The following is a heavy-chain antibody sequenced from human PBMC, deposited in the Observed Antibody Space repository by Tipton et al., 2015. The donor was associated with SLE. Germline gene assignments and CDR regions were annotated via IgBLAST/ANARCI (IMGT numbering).Heavy chain of an antibody. J-gene: IGHJ6*03. CDR3: ARGGTYGSGCHYYVDV. CDR1: GGSISSGGYY. Sequence: TLSLTCAVSGGSISSGGYYWSWIRQPQGKGLEWIGSIYYRGSTYYNPSLKRRVTISVDTSKNQFSLKIGSVTAADTAVYYCARGGTYGSGCHYYVDVWGKGTTVTVSS. V-gene: IGHV4-39*07. CDR2: IYYRGST. D-gene: IGHD3-10*01.